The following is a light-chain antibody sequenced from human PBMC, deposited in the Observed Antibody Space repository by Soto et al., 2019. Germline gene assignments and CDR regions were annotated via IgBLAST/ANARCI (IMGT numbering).Light chain of an antibody. CDR2: DNG. J-gene: IGLJ2*01. CDR3: GTWDNSLSAV. V-gene: IGLV1-51*01. Sequence: QSVLTQPPSVSAAPGQKVTISCSGSGSNIGSIYVSWYQQLPGAAPKLLIYDNGKRPSGIPDRFSGSQSGTSATLGITGLQTGDEADYYCGTWDNSLSAVFGGGTKLTVL. CDR1: GSNIGSIY.